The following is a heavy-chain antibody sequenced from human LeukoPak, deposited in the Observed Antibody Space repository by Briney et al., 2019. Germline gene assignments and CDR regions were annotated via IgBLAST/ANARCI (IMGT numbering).Heavy chain of an antibody. V-gene: IGHV3-9*03. CDR1: GFAFSSHG. Sequence: PGGSLRLSCAASGFAFSSHGMNWVRQAPGKGLEWVSGITWNSDNIEYADSVKGRFTISRDNAKNSLYLQMNSLRAEDMALYYCAKGGGGRLIYYYYMDVWGKGTTVTVSS. CDR2: ITWNSDNI. D-gene: IGHD3-16*01. J-gene: IGHJ6*03. CDR3: AKGGGGRLIYYYYMDV.